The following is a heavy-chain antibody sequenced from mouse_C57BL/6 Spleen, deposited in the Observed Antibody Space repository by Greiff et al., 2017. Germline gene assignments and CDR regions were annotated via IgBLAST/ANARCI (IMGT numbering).Heavy chain of an antibody. CDR2: IHPNSGST. J-gene: IGHJ4*01. D-gene: IGHD2-2*01. CDR1: GYTFTSYW. CDR3: ARSGDGYEDYAIDY. Sequence: QVQLQQPGAELVKPGASVKLSCKASGYTFTSYWMHWVKQRPGQGLEWIGMIHPNSGSTNYNEKFKSKATLTVDKSSSTAYMQLSSLTSEDSAVYYCARSGDGYEDYAIDYWGQGTSVTVSS. V-gene: IGHV1-64*01.